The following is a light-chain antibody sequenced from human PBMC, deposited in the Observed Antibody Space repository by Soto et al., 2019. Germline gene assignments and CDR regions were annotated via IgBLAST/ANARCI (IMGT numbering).Light chain of an antibody. CDR2: GAS. J-gene: IGKJ1*01. CDR1: QSVGSN. V-gene: IGKV3-15*01. CDR3: QQYNNWPPDRT. Sequence: EIVMTQSPATLSVSPGERATLSCRASQSVGSNLAWYQQKPGQAPRLLIYGASTRATGSPARFSGSGSGTDFTLTISSLQSEDFALYFCQQYNNWPPDRTFGQGTKVEIK.